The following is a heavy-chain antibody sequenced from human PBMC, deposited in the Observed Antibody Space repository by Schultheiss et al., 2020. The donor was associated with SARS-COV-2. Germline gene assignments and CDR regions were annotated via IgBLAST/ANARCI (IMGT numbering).Heavy chain of an antibody. Sequence: GGSLRLSCAASGFTFSSYAMSWVRQAPGKGLEWVAVISYDGSNKYYADSVKGRFTISRDNSKNTLYLQMNSLRAEDTAVYYCARGYDDFWSGASGHSDVWGKGTTVTVSS. J-gene: IGHJ6*04. D-gene: IGHD3-3*01. CDR2: ISYDGSNK. CDR1: GFTFSSYA. V-gene: IGHV3-30*03. CDR3: ARGYDDFWSGASGHSDV.